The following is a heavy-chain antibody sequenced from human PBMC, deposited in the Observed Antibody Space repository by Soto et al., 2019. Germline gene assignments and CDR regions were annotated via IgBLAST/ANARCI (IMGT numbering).Heavy chain of an antibody. D-gene: IGHD2-2*01. J-gene: IGHJ5*02. CDR3: ARDDPGYCSSTSCYGSRFDP. Sequence: QVQLQESGPGLVKPSEPLSLTCTVSGGSISSYYWSWIRQPPGKGLEWIGYIYYGGSTNYNTSLKGRVTISVATSKSHFSLKLSSVTAADTAVYYCARDDPGYCSSTSCYGSRFDPWGQGTLVTVSS. CDR2: IYYGGST. V-gene: IGHV4-59*01. CDR1: GGSISSYY.